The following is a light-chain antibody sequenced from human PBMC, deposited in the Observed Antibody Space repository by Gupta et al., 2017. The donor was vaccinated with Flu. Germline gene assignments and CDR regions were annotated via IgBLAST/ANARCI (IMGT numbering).Light chain of an antibody. V-gene: IGKV3-11*01. CDR3: QQRYNWPFT. CDR2: ATS. Sequence: TQSPSTLSLSPGESVTLSCRASQTVVTYLAWYQQKPGQPPSLLIYATSIRATGVPARFSGSGSGTDFTLTISSLEPEDFAVYYCQQRYNWPFTFGQGTRLEI. CDR1: QTVVTY. J-gene: IGKJ2*01.